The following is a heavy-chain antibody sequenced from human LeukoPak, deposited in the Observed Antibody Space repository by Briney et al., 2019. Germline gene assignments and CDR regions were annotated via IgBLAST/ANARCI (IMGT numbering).Heavy chain of an antibody. CDR2: MSSDGDAM. D-gene: IGHD3-22*01. V-gene: IGHV3-30-3*01. CDR3: VRESEYYFDHSASFDY. CDR1: GFTFTAYL. J-gene: IGHJ4*02. Sequence: GRSLRLSCAASGFTFTAYLIHWVRQAPGKGLEWVVVMSSDGDAMFYADSVKGRFTISRDNSKNTLYLQMNSLRAEDTAVYYCVRESEYYFDHSASFDYWGQGTPVTVSS.